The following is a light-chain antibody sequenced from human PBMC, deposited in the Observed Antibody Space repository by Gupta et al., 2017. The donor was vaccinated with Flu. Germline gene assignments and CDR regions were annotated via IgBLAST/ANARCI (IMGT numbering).Light chain of an antibody. Sequence: PSTLSASVGDRVTITCRASQSINTWLAWYQQRPGKAPKLLIYKASNLESGVPSRFSGSESGTEFTLTISSLQPDDFATYYCQQHLNYPLTFGGGTKVEIK. CDR1: QSINTW. CDR3: QQHLNYPLT. J-gene: IGKJ4*01. CDR2: KAS. V-gene: IGKV1-5*03.